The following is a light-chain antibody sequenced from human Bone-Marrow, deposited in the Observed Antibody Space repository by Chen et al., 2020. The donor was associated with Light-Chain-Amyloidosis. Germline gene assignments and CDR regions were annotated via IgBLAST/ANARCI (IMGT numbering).Light chain of an antibody. V-gene: IGKV3-20*01. Sequence: EIVLTQSPATLSLSPGERATLSCRVSQSVSSDLAWYQQKPGQAPRLLIYDASNRATGIPARFSGSGSGTDFTLTISRLEPEDFAVYYCQQYGSSPRYTFGQGIKLEIK. CDR3: QQYGSSPRYT. CDR2: DAS. J-gene: IGKJ2*01. CDR1: QSVSSD.